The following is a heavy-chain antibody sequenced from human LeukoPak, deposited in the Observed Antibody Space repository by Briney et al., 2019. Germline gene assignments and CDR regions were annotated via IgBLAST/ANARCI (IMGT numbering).Heavy chain of an antibody. D-gene: IGHD2-2*01. CDR2: ICHSGDAK. CDR1: GFSFTSYA. J-gene: IGHJ4*01. V-gene: IGHV3-23*01. Sequence: GGSLRLSCAASGFSFTSYAMNWVRQAPGKGLEWVSAICHSGDAKFYADSVNGRFTVSRDSSKNTLYLQMNSLRAEDTALYYCAREGTDMPASHFDCWGQGTLVTV. CDR3: AREGTDMPASHFDC.